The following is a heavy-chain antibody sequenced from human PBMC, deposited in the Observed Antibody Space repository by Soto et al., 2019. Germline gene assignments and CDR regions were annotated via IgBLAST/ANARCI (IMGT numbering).Heavy chain of an antibody. CDR1: GFTFSSYG. V-gene: IGHV3-33*01. J-gene: IGHJ6*02. Sequence: GGSLRLSCAASGFTFSSYGMHWVRQAPGKGLEWVAVIWYDGSNKYYADSVKGRFTISRDNSKNTLYLQMNSLRAEDTAVYYCARGGRKFPYYYGMDVWGQGTTVTVSS. D-gene: IGHD3-16*01. CDR2: IWYDGSNK. CDR3: ARGGRKFPYYYGMDV.